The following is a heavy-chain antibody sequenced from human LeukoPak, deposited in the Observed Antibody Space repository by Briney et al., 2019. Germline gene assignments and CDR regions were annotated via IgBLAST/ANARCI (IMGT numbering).Heavy chain of an antibody. V-gene: IGHV4-39*01. CDR1: GGSISSNNYF. D-gene: IGHD3-3*01. Sequence: PSETLSLTCTVSGGSISSNNYFWGWIRQPPGKGLEWIGSIYDSGSTYYNPSLKSRVTISVDTSKKQFSLKLNSVTAADTAMYYCQSRFLEWLLDYWGQGTLVTVSS. J-gene: IGHJ4*02. CDR2: IYDSGST. CDR3: QSRFLEWLLDY.